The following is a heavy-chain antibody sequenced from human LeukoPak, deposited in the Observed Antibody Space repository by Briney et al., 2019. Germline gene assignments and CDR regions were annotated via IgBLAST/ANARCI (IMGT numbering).Heavy chain of an antibody. CDR3: GRVPIITGIDY. Sequence: GGSLRPSCPASGFTFSSYWMSWVRQAPGKGLEWVANIKRDGSEKYYVDSVKGRFTISRDNAKNSLYLQMNSLRAEDTAVYYCGRVPIITGIDYWGQGTLVIVSS. J-gene: IGHJ4*02. CDR2: IKRDGSEK. V-gene: IGHV3-7*01. CDR1: GFTFSSYW. D-gene: IGHD1-20*01.